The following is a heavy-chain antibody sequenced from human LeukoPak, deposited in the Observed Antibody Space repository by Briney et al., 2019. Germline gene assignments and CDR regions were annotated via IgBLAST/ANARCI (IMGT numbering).Heavy chain of an antibody. D-gene: IGHD3-10*01. CDR1: GFTVSNNY. V-gene: IGHV3-66*01. J-gene: IGHJ4*02. Sequence: PGGSLRLSCEVSGFTVSNNYLNWVRQAPGKGLEWVSVTHSDGTTYYADSVKGRFTISRDNSKNTLYLQMNSLRDEDTAVYYCARPSSLDGSGRYYIDYWGQGTLVTVSS. CDR2: THSDGTT. CDR3: ARPSSLDGSGRYYIDY.